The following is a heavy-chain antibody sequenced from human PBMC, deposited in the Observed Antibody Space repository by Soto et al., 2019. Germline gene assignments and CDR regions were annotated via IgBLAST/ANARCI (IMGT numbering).Heavy chain of an antibody. Sequence: ASVKVSCKASGYTFTAYAVHWVRQAPGQRLEYMGRINTAYGSTEYSQKFQGRVTITRDTSASTAYMELSSLTSADTAMYYCAILLASIHWGQGTLVTVSS. V-gene: IGHV1-3*04. CDR1: GYTFTAYA. J-gene: IGHJ4*02. CDR3: AILLASIH. CDR2: INTAYGST.